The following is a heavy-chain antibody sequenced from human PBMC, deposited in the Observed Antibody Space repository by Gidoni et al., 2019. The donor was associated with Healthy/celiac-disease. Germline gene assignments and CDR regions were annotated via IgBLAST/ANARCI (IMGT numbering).Heavy chain of an antibody. CDR2: ISGRGCST. CDR3: AKTREGRRWELPHVDAFDI. Sequence: EVQLLESGGGLVQPGGSLRLSCAASGFTFSSYAMSWVRQAPGKGLEWVYAISGRGCSTYYADSVKGRFTISRDNSKNTLYLQMNSLRAEDTAVYYCAKTREGRRWELPHVDAFDIWGQGTMVTVSS. D-gene: IGHD1-26*01. CDR1: GFTFSSYA. J-gene: IGHJ3*02. V-gene: IGHV3-23*01.